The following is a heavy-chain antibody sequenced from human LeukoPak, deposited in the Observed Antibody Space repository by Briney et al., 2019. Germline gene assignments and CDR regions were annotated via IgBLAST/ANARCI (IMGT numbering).Heavy chain of an antibody. Sequence: SETLSLTCTVSGGSISSYYGSWLRQPRGKGVEGLGYIYSSGSTNYNPSLKSRVTISVDTSKNQFSLKLSSVTAADTAVYYCARATPHFDYWGQGTLVTVSS. V-gene: IGHV4-4*09. CDR3: ARATPHFDY. J-gene: IGHJ4*02. CDR1: GGSISSYY. CDR2: IYSSGST.